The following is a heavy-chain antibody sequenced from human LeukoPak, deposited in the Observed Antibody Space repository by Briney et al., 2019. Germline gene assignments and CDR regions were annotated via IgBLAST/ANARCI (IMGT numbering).Heavy chain of an antibody. Sequence: GGSLRLSCATSGFTFSSYAMHWVRQAPGKGLEWVSFIYSDNTHYSDSVKGRFTISRDNSKNTLYLQMNSLRAEDTAVYYCARRAGAYSHPYDYWGQGTLVTVSS. CDR2: IYSDNT. CDR1: GFTFSSYA. J-gene: IGHJ4*02. V-gene: IGHV3-53*01. D-gene: IGHD4/OR15-4a*01. CDR3: ARRAGAYSHPYDY.